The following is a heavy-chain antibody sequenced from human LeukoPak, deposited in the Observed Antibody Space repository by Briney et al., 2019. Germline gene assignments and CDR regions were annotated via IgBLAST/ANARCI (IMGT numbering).Heavy chain of an antibody. D-gene: IGHD6-13*01. CDR2: ISYDGSNK. V-gene: IGHV3-30-3*01. Sequence: PGRSLRLSCAASGFTFSSYAMHWVRQAPGKGLEWVAVISYDGSNKYYADSVKGRFTISRDNSKNTLYLQMNSLRAEDTAVYYCARVRSSWYYFDYWGQGTLVTVSS. CDR1: GFTFSSYA. CDR3: ARVRSSWYYFDY. J-gene: IGHJ4*02.